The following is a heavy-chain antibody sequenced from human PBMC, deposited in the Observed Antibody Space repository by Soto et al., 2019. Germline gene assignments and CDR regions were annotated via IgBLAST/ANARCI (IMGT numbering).Heavy chain of an antibody. V-gene: IGHV3-30-3*01. CDR1: GFTFSSYA. J-gene: IGHJ4*02. CDR3: ARVLGGMATVPFDY. Sequence: PGGSLRLSCAAPGFTFSSYAMHWVRQAPGTGLEWVAVISYEGSNKYYADSVKGRFTISRDNSKNTLYLQMNSLRTEDTAVYYCARVLGGMATVPFDYWGQGALVTVSS. CDR2: ISYEGSNK. D-gene: IGHD4-4*01.